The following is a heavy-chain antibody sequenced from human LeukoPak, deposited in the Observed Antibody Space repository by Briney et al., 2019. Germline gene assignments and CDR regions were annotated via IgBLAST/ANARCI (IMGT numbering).Heavy chain of an antibody. J-gene: IGHJ4*02. CDR1: GFTFSSYA. CDR2: ISGSGGST. Sequence: PGGSLRLSCAASGFTFSSYAMSWVRQAPGKGLEWVSAISGSGGSTYYADSVKGRFTISRDNAKNPLYLQMNSLRAEDTAVYYCARVRSGTDYWGQGTLVTVSS. V-gene: IGHV3-23*01. CDR3: ARVRSGTDY. D-gene: IGHD3-3*01.